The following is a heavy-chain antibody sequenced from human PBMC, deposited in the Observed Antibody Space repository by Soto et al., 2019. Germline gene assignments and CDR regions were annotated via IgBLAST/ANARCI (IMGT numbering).Heavy chain of an antibody. Sequence: PSETLSLTCAVYGGSFSGYYWGWIRQPPGKGLEWIGEINHSGSTNYNPSLKSRVTISVDTSKNQFSLKLSSVTAADTAVYYCARGYNWNYGCAFDIWGQGTMVTV. CDR2: INHSGST. V-gene: IGHV4-34*01. J-gene: IGHJ3*02. D-gene: IGHD1-7*01. CDR3: ARGYNWNYGCAFDI. CDR1: GGSFSGYY.